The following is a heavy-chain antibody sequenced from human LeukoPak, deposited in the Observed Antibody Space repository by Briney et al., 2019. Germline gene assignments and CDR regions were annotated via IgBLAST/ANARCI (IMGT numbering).Heavy chain of an antibody. CDR3: ARDQYYYDSSGYYFVFDY. V-gene: IGHV3-21*01. Sequence: GGSLRLSCAASGFTFSSYSMNWVRQAPGKGLEWVSSISSSSSYIYYADSVKGRFTISRDNSKNTLYLQMNSLRADDTAVYYCARDQYYYDSSGYYFVFDYWGQGTLVTVSS. J-gene: IGHJ4*02. D-gene: IGHD3-22*01. CDR1: GFTFSSYS. CDR2: ISSSSSYI.